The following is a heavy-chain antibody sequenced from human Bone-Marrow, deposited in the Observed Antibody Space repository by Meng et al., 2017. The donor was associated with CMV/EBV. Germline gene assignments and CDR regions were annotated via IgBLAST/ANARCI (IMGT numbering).Heavy chain of an antibody. CDR2: IHSGGKT. D-gene: IGHD3-16*01. V-gene: IGHV3-53*01. CDR1: GFTVSNNY. J-gene: IGHJ4*02. CDR3: ARGESGSWGLLKN. Sequence: GESLKISCAASGFTVSNNYMIWVRQAPGRGLEWVSVIHSGGKTEYSDSLQGRFTISRDNSKNTLYLQMNNLSAEDTAVYYCARGESGSWGLLKNWGQGTLVTVSS.